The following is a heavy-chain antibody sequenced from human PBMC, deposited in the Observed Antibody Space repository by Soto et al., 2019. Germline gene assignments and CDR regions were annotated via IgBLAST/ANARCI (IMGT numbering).Heavy chain of an antibody. V-gene: IGHV3-30-3*01. Sequence: GESLKISCAASGFTFSSYAMHWVRQAPGKGLEWVAVISYDGSNKYYADSVKGRFTISRDNSKNTLYLQMNSLRAEDTAVYYCARDWYVGYHFYYYGMDVWGQGTTVTVSS. CDR2: ISYDGSNK. D-gene: IGHD5-18*01. CDR3: ARDWYVGYHFYYYGMDV. J-gene: IGHJ6*02. CDR1: GFTFSSYA.